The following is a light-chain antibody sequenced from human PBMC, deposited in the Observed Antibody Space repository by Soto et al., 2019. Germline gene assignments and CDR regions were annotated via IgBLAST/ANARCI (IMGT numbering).Light chain of an antibody. J-gene: IGKJ4*01. Sequence: DIQMTQSPSNLSASVGDRVTITCRASQSINNWLAWYQQKPGKAPKVLIYKTSNLESWVPSRFSGSGSGTEFTLTITNLQPDDFAIYYCKQYNSYPVTFGGGTKVEIK. CDR2: KTS. V-gene: IGKV1-5*03. CDR1: QSINNW. CDR3: KQYNSYPVT.